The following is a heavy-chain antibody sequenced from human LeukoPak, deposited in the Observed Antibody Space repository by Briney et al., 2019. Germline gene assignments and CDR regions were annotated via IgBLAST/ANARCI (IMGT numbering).Heavy chain of an antibody. J-gene: IGHJ4*02. CDR3: ARAGYGDSDFDY. D-gene: IGHD4-17*01. Sequence: PSETLSLTCAVYGGSFSCDFWSWLRQSPGKGLEWIGEIKHDGSTTYNPSLESRVTMSLDTSTNQISLEMTSVTAADTAVYYCARAGYGDSDFDYWGQGTLVTVSS. V-gene: IGHV4-34*01. CDR2: IKHDGST. CDR1: GGSFSCDF.